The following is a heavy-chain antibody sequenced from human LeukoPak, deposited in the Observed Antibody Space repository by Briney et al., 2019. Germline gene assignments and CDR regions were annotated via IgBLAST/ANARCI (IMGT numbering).Heavy chain of an antibody. D-gene: IGHD3-3*01. CDR1: GYTFTSYA. V-gene: IGHV1-3*01. CDR3: ARGFWSGYWRFDY. Sequence: ASVKVSCKASGYTFTSYAMHWVRQAPGQRLEWMGWINAGNGNTKYSQKFQGRVTITADESTSTAYMELSSLRSEDTAVYYCARGFWSGYWRFDYWGQGTLVTVSS. CDR2: INAGNGNT. J-gene: IGHJ4*02.